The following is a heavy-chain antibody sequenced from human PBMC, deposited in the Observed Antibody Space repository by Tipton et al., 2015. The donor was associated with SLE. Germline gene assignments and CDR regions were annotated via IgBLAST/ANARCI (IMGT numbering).Heavy chain of an antibody. Sequence: TLSLTCTVSGGSISSGSYYWSWIRQPAGKGLEWIGYIYTSGSTNYNPSLKSRVTISVDTSKNQFSLKLSSVTAADTAVYYCAAREKAITMARGVIIPFDYWGQGTLVTVSS. CDR1: GGSISSGSYY. CDR2: IYTSGST. D-gene: IGHD3-10*01. CDR3: AAREKAITMARGVIIPFDY. J-gene: IGHJ4*02. V-gene: IGHV4-61*09.